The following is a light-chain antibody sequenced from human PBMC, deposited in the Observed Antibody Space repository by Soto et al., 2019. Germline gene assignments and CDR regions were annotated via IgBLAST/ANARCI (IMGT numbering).Light chain of an antibody. CDR1: QSVSSD. CDR2: GAS. J-gene: IGKJ5*01. V-gene: IGKV3-15*01. CDR3: QQYNNWPPIT. Sequence: EIVMPQSPATLSVSRGKRATLSCRASQSVSSDLAWYQQNPGQAPRLLIYGASTRATGIPARFSGSGSGTEFTLTISSLQSEDFAVYYCQQYNNWPPITFGQGTRLEIK.